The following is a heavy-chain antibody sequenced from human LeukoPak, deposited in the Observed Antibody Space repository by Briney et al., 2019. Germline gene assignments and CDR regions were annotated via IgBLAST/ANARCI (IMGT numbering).Heavy chain of an antibody. CDR1: GYSISSGYY. J-gene: IGHJ4*02. CDR3: ARDSGNYPYYFDY. D-gene: IGHD1-26*01. V-gene: IGHV4-38-2*02. Sequence: SETLSLTCTVSGYSISSGYYWGWIRQAPGKGLEWIGSIYNSGSTYYNPSLKSRVTMSLDTSKNQFSLKLNSVTAADTAVYYCARDSGNYPYYFDYWGQGTLVTVSS. CDR2: IYNSGST.